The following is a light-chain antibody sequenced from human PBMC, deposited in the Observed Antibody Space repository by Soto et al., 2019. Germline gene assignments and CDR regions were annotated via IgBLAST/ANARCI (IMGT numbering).Light chain of an antibody. CDR2: EAS. CDR3: CSYAGRSTWV. V-gene: IGLV2-23*01. Sequence: QSALTQPASVSGSPGQSITISCTGTSSDLGNHNLVSWYQQYPGKAPTLMIYEASQRPSGVSHRFSGSKSGNTASLTISGLQTEDEGNYYYCSYAGRSTWVFGGGTKLTVL. CDR1: SSDLGNHNL. J-gene: IGLJ3*02.